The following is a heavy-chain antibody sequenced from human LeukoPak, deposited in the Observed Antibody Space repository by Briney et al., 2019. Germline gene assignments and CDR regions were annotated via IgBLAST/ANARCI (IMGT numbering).Heavy chain of an antibody. Sequence: GRSLRLSCAASGFTFSSYGMHWVRQAPGKGLEWVAVISYDGSNKYYADSVKGRFTISRDNSKNMLYLQMNSLRAEDTAVYYCAKDVGWKSKPSYYYGMDVWGQGTTVTVSS. D-gene: IGHD1-26*01. CDR2: ISYDGSNK. J-gene: IGHJ6*02. CDR1: GFTFSSYG. CDR3: AKDVGWKSKPSYYYGMDV. V-gene: IGHV3-30*18.